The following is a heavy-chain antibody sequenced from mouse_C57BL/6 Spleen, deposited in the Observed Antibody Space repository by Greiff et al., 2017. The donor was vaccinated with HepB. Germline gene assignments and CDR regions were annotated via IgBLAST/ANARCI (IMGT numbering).Heavy chain of an antibody. CDR2: ISSGSSTI. D-gene: IGHD2-2*01. V-gene: IGHV5-17*01. CDR1: GFTFSDYG. Sequence: EVKVVESGGGLVKPGGSLKLSCAASGFTFSDYGMHWVRQAPEKGLEWVAYISSGSSTIYYADTVKGRFTISRDNAKNTLFLQMTSLRSEDTAMYYCARGGSTMVTPFDYWGQGTTLTVSS. CDR3: ARGGSTMVTPFDY. J-gene: IGHJ2*01.